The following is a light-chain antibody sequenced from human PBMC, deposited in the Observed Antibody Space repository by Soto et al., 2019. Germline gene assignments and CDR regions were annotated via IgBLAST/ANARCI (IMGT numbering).Light chain of an antibody. J-gene: IGLJ3*02. Sequence: QSALTQPASVSGSPGQSITISCTGTSSDVGGYNYVSWYQQHPGKAPKLMIYEVSNRPSGVPDRFSGSKSGTTASLIVSGLQAEDEADYYCTSYAGSNDLGVFGGGTQLTVL. CDR3: TSYAGSNDLGV. CDR2: EVS. V-gene: IGLV2-8*01. CDR1: SSDVGGYNY.